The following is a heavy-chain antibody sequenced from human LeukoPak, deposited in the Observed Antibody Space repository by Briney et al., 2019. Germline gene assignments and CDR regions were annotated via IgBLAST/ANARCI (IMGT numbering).Heavy chain of an antibody. V-gene: IGHV1-2*02. CDR2: INPNSGGT. Sequence: GASVKVSCKASGYTFTGYYMHWVRQAPGQGLEWMGWINPNSGGTNYAQKFQGRVTMTRDTSTSTAYMELSRLRSDDTAVYYCARMVRGVIYAFDFWGQGTMVTVSS. D-gene: IGHD3-10*01. CDR1: GYTFTGYY. J-gene: IGHJ3*01. CDR3: ARMVRGVIYAFDF.